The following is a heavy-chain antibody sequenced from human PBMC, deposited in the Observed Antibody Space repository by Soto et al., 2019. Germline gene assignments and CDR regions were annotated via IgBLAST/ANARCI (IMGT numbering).Heavy chain of an antibody. CDR1: GYSFTSYW. J-gene: IGHJ6*02. V-gene: IGHV5-10-1*01. D-gene: IGHD5-12*01. CDR2: IDPSDSYT. CDR3: ARRVGFYSGYTNSSLYYYGMDV. Sequence: GESLKISCKGSGYSFTSYWISWVRQMPGKGLEWMGRIDPSDSYTNYSPSFQGHVTISADKSISTAYPQWSSLKASDTAMYYCARRVGFYSGYTNSSLYYYGMDVWGQGTTVTVSS.